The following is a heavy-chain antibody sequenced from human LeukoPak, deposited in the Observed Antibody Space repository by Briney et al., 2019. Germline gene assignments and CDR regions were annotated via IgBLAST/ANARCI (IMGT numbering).Heavy chain of an antibody. V-gene: IGHV3-30-3*01. J-gene: IGHJ3*02. CDR3: ARYLVSVPAEAFDI. CDR1: GFTFSSYA. Sequence: GGSLRLSCAASGFTFSSYAMHWVRHAPGKGLEWVAVISYDGSNKYYADSVEGRFTISRDNSKNTLYLQMNSLRAEDTAVYYCARYLVSVPAEAFDIWGQGTMVTVSS. CDR2: ISYDGSNK. D-gene: IGHD2-2*01.